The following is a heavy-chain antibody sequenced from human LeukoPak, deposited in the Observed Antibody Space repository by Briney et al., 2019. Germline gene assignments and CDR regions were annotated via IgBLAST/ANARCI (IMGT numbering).Heavy chain of an antibody. Sequence: GGSLRLSCAASGFTFSSYAMHWVRQAPGKGLEWVAVISYDGSNKYYADSVKGRFTISRDNSKNTLYLQMNSLRAEDTAVYYCAKYSSSWYPGLGGYYGMDVWGQGTTVTVSS. CDR3: AKYSSSWYPGLGGYYGMDV. D-gene: IGHD6-13*01. CDR2: ISYDGSNK. CDR1: GFTFSSYA. J-gene: IGHJ6*02. V-gene: IGHV3-30-3*01.